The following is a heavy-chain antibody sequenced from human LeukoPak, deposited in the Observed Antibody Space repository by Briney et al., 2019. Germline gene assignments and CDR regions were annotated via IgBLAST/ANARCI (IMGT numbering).Heavy chain of an antibody. CDR3: ARDGNYDILTGYYPDFDY. D-gene: IGHD3-9*01. J-gene: IGHJ4*02. CDR1: GFTFSSYG. V-gene: IGHV3-33*01. Sequence: GRSLRLSCAASGFTFSSYGMHWVRQAPGKGLEWVAVIRYDGSNKYYADSVKGRFTISRDNSKNTLYLQMNSLGAEDTAVYYCARDGNYDILTGYYPDFDYWGQGTLVTVSS. CDR2: IRYDGSNK.